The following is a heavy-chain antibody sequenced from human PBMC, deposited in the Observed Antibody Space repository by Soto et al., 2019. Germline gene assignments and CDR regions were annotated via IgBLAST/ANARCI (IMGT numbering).Heavy chain of an antibody. CDR3: AREKGENLVERYFDY. D-gene: IGHD3-16*01. V-gene: IGHV1-69*12. CDR1: GGTFSSYA. Sequence: QVQLVQSGAEVKKPGSSVKVSCKASGGTFSSYAISWVRHAPGQGLEWMGGIFPIFGTANYAQKFQGRVTSTADESTSTAYMERSSLRSEDTAVYYCAREKGENLVERYFDYWGQGTLVTVSS. CDR2: IFPIFGTA. J-gene: IGHJ4*02.